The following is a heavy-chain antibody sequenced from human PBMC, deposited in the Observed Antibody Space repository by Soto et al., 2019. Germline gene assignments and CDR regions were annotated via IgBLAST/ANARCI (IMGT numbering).Heavy chain of an antibody. CDR2: IYYSGST. CDR3: AKDRIARVVVAPYDY. Sequence: PSETLSLTCTVSGGSISSYYWSWIRQPPGKGLEWIGYIYYSGSTNYNPSLKSRVTISVDTSKNQFSLKLSSVTAADTAVYYCAKDRIARVVVAPYDYWGQGTLVTVS. V-gene: IGHV4-59*01. J-gene: IGHJ4*02. D-gene: IGHD2-15*01. CDR1: GGSISSYY.